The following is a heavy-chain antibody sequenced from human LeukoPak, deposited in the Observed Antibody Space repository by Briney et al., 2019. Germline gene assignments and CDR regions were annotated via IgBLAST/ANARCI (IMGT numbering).Heavy chain of an antibody. D-gene: IGHD3-9*01. J-gene: IGHJ4*02. CDR3: TRGSYDVLTGYSTLGEY. CDR1: GGSLSSSSYY. V-gene: IGHV4-39*01. CDR2: IYYSGST. Sequence: SETLSLTCTVSGGSLSSSSYYWGWVRQPPGKGLDWIGNIYYSGSTYYNPSLKSRLTISLDTSQRQFSLRLSSVTAADTALYYCTRGSYDVLTGYSTLGEYWGQGTLVTVSS.